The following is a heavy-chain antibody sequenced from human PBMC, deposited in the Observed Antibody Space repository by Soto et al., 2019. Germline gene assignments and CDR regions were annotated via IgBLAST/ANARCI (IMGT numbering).Heavy chain of an antibody. Sequence: QITLKESGPTLVKPTQTLTLTCTFSGFSLNTRGVGVGWIRQPPGKALEWLALLYWDDDIRYSPSLKTRLTITKDTAKDQVILTLTNVDPVDTGTYYCVHDSNDWYGFAYWGQGTLVTVSS. D-gene: IGHD2-21*01. J-gene: IGHJ4*02. CDR1: GFSLNTRGVG. CDR3: VHDSNDWYGFAY. CDR2: LYWDDDI. V-gene: IGHV2-5*02.